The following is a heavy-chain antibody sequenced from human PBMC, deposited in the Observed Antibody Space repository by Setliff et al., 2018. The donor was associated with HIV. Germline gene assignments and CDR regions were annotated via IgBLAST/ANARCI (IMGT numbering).Heavy chain of an antibody. CDR3: ASRSSSGSYYYYMDV. D-gene: IGHD6-13*01. V-gene: IGHV1-18*01. J-gene: IGHJ6*03. CDR1: GYSFTTSG. Sequence: ASVKVSCKASGYSFTTSGVSWVRQAPGQGLEWMGWINIRSGNTNYAQNFQGRVTMTTDTSTSTAYMGLRSLRSDDTAVYYCASRSSSGSYYYYMDVWGKGTTVTVSS. CDR2: INIRSGNT.